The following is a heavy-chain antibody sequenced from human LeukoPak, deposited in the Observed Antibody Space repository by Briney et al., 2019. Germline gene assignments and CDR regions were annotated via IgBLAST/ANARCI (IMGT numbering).Heavy chain of an antibody. CDR1: GGSFSGYY. J-gene: IGHJ6*03. V-gene: IGHV4-34*01. D-gene: IGHD6-13*01. Sequence: KPSETLSLTCAVYGGSFSGYYWSWIRQPPGKGLEWIGEINHSGSTNYNPSLKSRVTISVDTSKNQFSLKLSSVTAADTAVYYCARGYSSSWRAYYYYMGVWGKGTTVTVSS. CDR3: ARGYSSSWRAYYYYMGV. CDR2: INHSGST.